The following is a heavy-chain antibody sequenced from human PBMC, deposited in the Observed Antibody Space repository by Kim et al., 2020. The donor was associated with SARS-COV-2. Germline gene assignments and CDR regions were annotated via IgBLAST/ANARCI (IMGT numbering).Heavy chain of an antibody. D-gene: IGHD3-22*01. J-gene: IGHJ4*02. CDR3: PNAVSGWLSRPIDY. Sequence: GGSLRLSCAASGFTFSSYAMSWVRQAPGKGLEWVSSISGTGGSTSYADSVKGRFTISRDNSKNTLYLQMNSLRAEDTAVYSCPNAVSGWLSRPIDYWGQG. CDR2: ISGTGGST. V-gene: IGHV3-23*01. CDR1: GFTFSSYA.